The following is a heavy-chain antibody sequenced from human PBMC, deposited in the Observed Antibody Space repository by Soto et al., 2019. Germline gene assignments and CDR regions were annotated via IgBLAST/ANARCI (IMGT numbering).Heavy chain of an antibody. D-gene: IGHD3-3*01. CDR3: VKGLVVLFPIFAS. V-gene: IGHV3-23*01. J-gene: IGHJ5*02. CDR2: IFATGGRT. CDR1: GFSYCSYA. Sequence: PWGCLKLPWAVSGFSYCSYAMGWVCHATGKGLDWVSGIFATGGRTFYADSAKGRFTISRDNSRSTLYLQMNSQRDDYTAVYYCVKGLVVLFPIFASWGQGTQVTV.